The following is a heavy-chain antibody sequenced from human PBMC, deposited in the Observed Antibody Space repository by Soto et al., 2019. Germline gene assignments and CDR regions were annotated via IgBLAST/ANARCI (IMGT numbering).Heavy chain of an antibody. J-gene: IGHJ4*02. V-gene: IGHV3-30*18. D-gene: IGHD6-6*01. CDR2: ISYDGSNK. CDR1: GFTFSSYG. Sequence: GGSLRLSCAASGFTFSSYGMHWVRQAPGKGLEWVAVISYDGSNKYYADSVKGRFTISRDNSKNTLYLQMNSLRAEDTAVYYCAKARGYRSSSRYFDYWGQGTLVTVSS. CDR3: AKARGYRSSSRYFDY.